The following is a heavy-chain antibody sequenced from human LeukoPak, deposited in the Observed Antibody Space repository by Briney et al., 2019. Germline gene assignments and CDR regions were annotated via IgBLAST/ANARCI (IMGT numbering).Heavy chain of an antibody. J-gene: IGHJ4*02. Sequence: ASVKVSCKASGYTFTSYYMHWVRQAPGQGLEWMGWINPNSGGTNYAQKFQGRVTMTRDTSISTAYMELSRLRSDDTAVYYCARTRATVVTPKFDYWGQGTLVTVSS. CDR1: GYTFTSYY. D-gene: IGHD4-23*01. CDR3: ARTRATVVTPKFDY. CDR2: INPNSGGT. V-gene: IGHV1-2*02.